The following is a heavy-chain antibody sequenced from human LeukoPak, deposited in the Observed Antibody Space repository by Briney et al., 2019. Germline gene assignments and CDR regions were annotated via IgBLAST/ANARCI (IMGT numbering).Heavy chain of an antibody. J-gene: IGHJ4*02. V-gene: IGHV3-30-3*01. Sequence: GGSLRLSSAASGFTFSAYAMHWVRQAPGKGLEWVAVISYDGSNKSYADSVKGRFTISRDNTKNTLYLQMNSLRNEDTAVYYCARDAGPPTPDRQPGLFDYWGQGTLVTVSS. D-gene: IGHD1-1*01. CDR1: GFTFSAYA. CDR2: ISYDGSNK. CDR3: ARDAGPPTPDRQPGLFDY.